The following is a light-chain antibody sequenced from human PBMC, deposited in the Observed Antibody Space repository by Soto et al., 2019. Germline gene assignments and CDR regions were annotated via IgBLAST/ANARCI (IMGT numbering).Light chain of an antibody. CDR1: QSVSSN. CDR2: GAS. V-gene: IGKV3-15*01. CDR3: QQYHNWPPLT. J-gene: IGKJ4*01. Sequence: EIVMTQSPATLSVSPGERATLSCRAGQSVSSNLAWYQQKPGQAPRLLIYGASTRATGIPARFSGSGSGTEFTLTISSLQSEDFAVYYCQQYHNWPPLTFGGGTKVEIK.